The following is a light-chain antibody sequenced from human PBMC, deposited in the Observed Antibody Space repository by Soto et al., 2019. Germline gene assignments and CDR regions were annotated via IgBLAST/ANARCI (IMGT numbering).Light chain of an antibody. CDR1: QSVLYRSNNKNY. J-gene: IGKJ1*01. V-gene: IGKV4-1*01. CDR2: WAS. Sequence: DIVMTQSPDSLAVSLGERATINCESSQSVLYRSNNKNYLAWYQQKPGQPPKLLIYWASTRESGVPDRFSGSGSGTDFTLTISSLQAEDVAVYYCQQYYSTPRTFGQGTKVDI. CDR3: QQYYSTPRT.